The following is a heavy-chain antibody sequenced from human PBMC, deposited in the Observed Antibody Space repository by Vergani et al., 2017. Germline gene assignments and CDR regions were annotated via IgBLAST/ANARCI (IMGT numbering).Heavy chain of an antibody. D-gene: IGHD6-19*01. CDR2: ISAYNGNT. V-gene: IGHV1-18*04. CDR3: ARDXQFPGEEQWLVGEYYFDY. Sequence: QVQLVQSGAEVKKPGASVKVSCKASGYTFTSYGISWVRQAPGQGLEWMGWISAYNGNTNYAQKLQGRVTMTTDTSTSTAYMELRSLRSDDTAVYYCARDXQFPGEEQWLVGEYYFDYWGQGTLVTVSS. CDR1: GYTFTSYG. J-gene: IGHJ4*02.